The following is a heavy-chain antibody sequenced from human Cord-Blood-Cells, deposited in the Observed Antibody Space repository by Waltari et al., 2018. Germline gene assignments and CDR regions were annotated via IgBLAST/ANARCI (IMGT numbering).Heavy chain of an antibody. CDR1: GGSISSSSYY. V-gene: IGHV4-39*01. CDR2: IYYSGST. J-gene: IGHJ4*02. Sequence: QLQLQESGPGLVKPSETLSLTCTVSGGSISSSSYYWGWIRQPPGKGLEWIGWIYYSGSTYDSPSLKGRVTISVDTSKNQFSLKLSSVTAADTAVYYCARHSYHYDSSGYYFDYWGQGTLVTVSS. D-gene: IGHD3-22*01. CDR3: ARHSYHYDSSGYYFDY.